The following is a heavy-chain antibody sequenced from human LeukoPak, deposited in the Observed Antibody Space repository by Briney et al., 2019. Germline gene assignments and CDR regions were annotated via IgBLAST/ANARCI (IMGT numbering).Heavy chain of an antibody. CDR1: GYTFTTYD. CDR2: ISAYNGYT. Sequence: GASVKVSCKTSGYTFTTYDINWVRQVPGQGLEWMGRISAYNGYTNYGQKLQGRVTMTTDTSTNTAYMELRSLRYDDTAMYYCARVGTGTRSFDSWGQGTLVTVSS. CDR3: ARVGTGTRSFDS. J-gene: IGHJ4*02. V-gene: IGHV1-18*01. D-gene: IGHD1/OR15-1a*01.